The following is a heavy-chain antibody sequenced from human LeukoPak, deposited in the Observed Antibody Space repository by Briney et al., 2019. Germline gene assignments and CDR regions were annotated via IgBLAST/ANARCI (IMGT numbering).Heavy chain of an antibody. Sequence: SVKVSCKASGGTFSSYGISWVRQAPGQGLEWMGRIIPIFGIANYAQKFQGRVTITADKSTSTAYTELSSLTSGDTAVYCCARDQNSYGSGSYPDYWGQGTLVTVSS. V-gene: IGHV1-69*04. CDR1: GGTFSSYG. CDR3: ARDQNSYGSGSYPDY. CDR2: IIPIFGIA. D-gene: IGHD3-10*01. J-gene: IGHJ4*02.